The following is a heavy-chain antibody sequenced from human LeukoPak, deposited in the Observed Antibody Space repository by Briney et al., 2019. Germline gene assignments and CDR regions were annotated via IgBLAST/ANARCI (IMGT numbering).Heavy chain of an antibody. Sequence: KTSETLSLTCTVSGGSISNYYWSWIRQPPGKGLEWIGYIYSSGSTTYNPSLKSRVTISLDTSKNQFSLKLGSVTAADTAVYYCARGQYYYDSSGYYFDYWGQGTLVTVSS. J-gene: IGHJ4*02. CDR1: GGSISNYY. CDR2: IYSSGST. V-gene: IGHV4-59*01. CDR3: ARGQYYYDSSGYYFDY. D-gene: IGHD3-22*01.